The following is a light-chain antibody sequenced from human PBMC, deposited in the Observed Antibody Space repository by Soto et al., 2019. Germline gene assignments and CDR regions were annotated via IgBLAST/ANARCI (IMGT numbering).Light chain of an antibody. J-gene: IGKJ5*01. CDR1: QSLLHSNGYNY. Sequence: DIVMTQSPLSLPVTPGEPASISCRSSQSLLHSNGYNYLDWYLQKPGQSPQLLIYLGSNRASGVPDRFSGSGSGTDFTLKISRVEAEDVGVYYCXQALQTPPITFGQGTRLEIK. CDR3: XQALQTPPIT. V-gene: IGKV2-28*01. CDR2: LGS.